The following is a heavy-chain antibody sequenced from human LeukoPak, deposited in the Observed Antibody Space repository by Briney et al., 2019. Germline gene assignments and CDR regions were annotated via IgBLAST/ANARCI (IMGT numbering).Heavy chain of an antibody. CDR2: IYYSGST. CDR1: GGSISSYY. CDR3: ARPRSGPKRGAFDI. Sequence: SETLSLTCTVSGGSISSYYWSWIRQPPGKGLEWIGYIYYSGSTNYNPSLKSRVTISVDTSKNQFSLKLSSVTAADTAVYYCARPRSGPKRGAFDIWGQGTMVTVSS. J-gene: IGHJ3*02. D-gene: IGHD3-3*01. V-gene: IGHV4-59*12.